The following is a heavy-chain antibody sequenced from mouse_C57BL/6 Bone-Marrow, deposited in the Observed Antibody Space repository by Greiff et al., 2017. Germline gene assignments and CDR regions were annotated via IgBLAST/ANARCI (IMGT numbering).Heavy chain of an antibody. Sequence: QVHVMQSGAELVKPGASVKLSCKASGYTFTSSWMHWVKQRPGQGLEWIGMIHPNSGSTTYNEKFKSKATLTVDKSSSTAYMQLSSLTSEDSAVNYGARWGAGLYAMDYWGQGTSVTVSS. CDR2: IHPNSGST. CDR3: ARWGAGLYAMDY. J-gene: IGHJ4*01. V-gene: IGHV1-64*01. CDR1: GYTFTSSW. D-gene: IGHD3-1*01.